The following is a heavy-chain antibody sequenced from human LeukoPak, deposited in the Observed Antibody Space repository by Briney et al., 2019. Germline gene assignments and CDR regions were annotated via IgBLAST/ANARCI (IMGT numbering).Heavy chain of an antibody. J-gene: IGHJ4*02. V-gene: IGHV1-2*02. CDR1: GYTFTGCY. CDR3: AKLQIWELLSYFDY. CDR2: INPNSGGT. D-gene: IGHD1-26*01. Sequence: GASVKVSCKASGYTFTGCYMHWVRQAPGQGLEWMGWINPNSGGTNYAQKFQGRVTMTRDTSISTAYMELSRLRSDDTAVYYCAKLQIWELLSYFDYWGQGTLVTVSS.